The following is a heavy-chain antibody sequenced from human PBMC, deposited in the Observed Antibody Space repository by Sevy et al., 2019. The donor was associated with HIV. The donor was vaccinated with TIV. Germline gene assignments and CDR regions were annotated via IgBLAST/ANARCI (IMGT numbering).Heavy chain of an antibody. CDR2: IYPGDSDT. D-gene: IGHD1-1*01. CDR3: ARGARGTLPSYYYYPMDV. CDR1: GYRFTDYW. V-gene: IGHV5-51*01. J-gene: IGHJ6*02. Sequence: GGSLRLSCKGSGYRFTDYWIVWVRQMPGKGLEWMGIIYPGDSDTTYSPSFQGQVTISVDKSISTAYLQWRGLKASDTAIFYCARGARGTLPSYYYYPMDVWGQGTTVTVSS.